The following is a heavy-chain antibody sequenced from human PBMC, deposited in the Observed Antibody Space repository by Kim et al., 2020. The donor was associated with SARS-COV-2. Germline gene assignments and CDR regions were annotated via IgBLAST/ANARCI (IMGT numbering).Heavy chain of an antibody. V-gene: IGHV4-61*01. CDR2: IYYSGST. J-gene: IGHJ4*02. CDR1: GGSVSSGSYY. Sequence: SETLSLTCTVSGGSVSSGSYYWSWIRQPPGKGLEWIGYIYYSGSTNYNPSLKSRVTISVDTSKNQFSLKLSSVTAADTAVYYCARGLGDIVVVVAATPPSFDYWGQGTLVTVSS. D-gene: IGHD2-15*01. CDR3: ARGLGDIVVVVAATPPSFDY.